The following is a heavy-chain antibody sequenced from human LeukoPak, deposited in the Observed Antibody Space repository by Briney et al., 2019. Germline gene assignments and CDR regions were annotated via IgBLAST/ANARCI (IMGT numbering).Heavy chain of an antibody. D-gene: IGHD3-22*01. CDR3: AKAYYDSSGYHPEYFQH. CDR1: GFTFSSFA. J-gene: IGHJ1*01. Sequence: GGSLRLSCAASGFTFSSFAMTWVRQAPGKGLEWVSTISGRGVSTFIADSVKGRFTISRDNTKNTLYLQMTSLKAEDTAVYYCAKAYYDSSGYHPEYFQHWGQGTLVTVSS. CDR2: ISGRGVST. V-gene: IGHV3-23*01.